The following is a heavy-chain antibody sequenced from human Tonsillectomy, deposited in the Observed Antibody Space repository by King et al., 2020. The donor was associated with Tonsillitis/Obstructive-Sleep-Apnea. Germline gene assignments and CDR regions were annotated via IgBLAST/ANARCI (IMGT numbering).Heavy chain of an antibody. CDR3: ARFRAESSVNIYFDY. V-gene: IGHV4-59*01. J-gene: IGHJ4*02. CDR1: GGSISGYY. CDR2: IYYSGST. D-gene: IGHD6-25*01. Sequence: VQLQESGPGLVKPSETLSLTCTVSGGSISGYYWSWLRQPPGKGLAWIGYIYYSGSTNYNPSLKSRVTISVDTSKNHFSLKLNSVTAADTAVYYCARFRAESSVNIYFDYWGQGTLVAVSS.